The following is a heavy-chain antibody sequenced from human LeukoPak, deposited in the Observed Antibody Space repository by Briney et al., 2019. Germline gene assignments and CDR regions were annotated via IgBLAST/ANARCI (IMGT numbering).Heavy chain of an antibody. CDR1: GFTFSSYA. CDR2: ISGSGGST. Sequence: GGSLRLSCAASGFTFSSYAMSWVRQAPGNGLEWVSAISGSGGSTYYADSVKGRFTISRDNSKNTLYLQMNSLRAEDTAVYYCAKRNYGSGSYGHYFDYWGQGTLVTVSS. J-gene: IGHJ4*02. V-gene: IGHV3-23*01. CDR3: AKRNYGSGSYGHYFDY. D-gene: IGHD3-10*01.